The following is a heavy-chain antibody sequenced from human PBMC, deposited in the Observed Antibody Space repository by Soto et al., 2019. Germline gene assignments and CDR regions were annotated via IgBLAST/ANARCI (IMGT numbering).Heavy chain of an antibody. D-gene: IGHD1-7*01. CDR3: ARDLSRRGTYDYYYYGMDV. V-gene: IGHV4-59*01. CDR2: IYYSGST. Sequence: QVQLQESGPGLVKPSETLSLTCTVSGGSISNYYWSWIRQPPGKGLEWIGYIYYSGSTNYNPSLKSRVNISVDTSKNQLSLKLSSVTAADTAVYYCARDLSRRGTYDYYYYGMDVWGLGTTVTVSS. CDR1: GGSISNYY. J-gene: IGHJ6*02.